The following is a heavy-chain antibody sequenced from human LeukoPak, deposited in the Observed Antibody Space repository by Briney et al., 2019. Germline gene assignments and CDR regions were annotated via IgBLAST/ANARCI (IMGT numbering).Heavy chain of an antibody. CDR2: IDGDESGT. CDR3: ARGGDYSGTAFDX. V-gene: IGHV3-74*01. J-gene: IGHJ3*02. Sequence: GGSLRLSCAASGFIFNNHWMHWVRQTPGEGLVWVARIDGDESGTIYADSVKGRFTISRDTAKNTLYLQMSRLRAEDTAVYFCARGGDYSGTAFDXXGXGTXVTVSS. CDR1: GFIFNNHW. D-gene: IGHD1-14*01.